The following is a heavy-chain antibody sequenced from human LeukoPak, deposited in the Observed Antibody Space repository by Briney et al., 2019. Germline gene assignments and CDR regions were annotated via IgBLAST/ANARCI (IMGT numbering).Heavy chain of an antibody. CDR3: ARLWYYDSSGYDAFDI. J-gene: IGHJ3*02. Sequence: SDTLSLPCTVSGRSISSSSYYGGWIRQPPGKGLEWIGSIYYSGSTYYNPSLKSRVTISVDTSKNQFALKLSSVTAADTAVYYCARLWYYDSSGYDAFDIWGQGTMVSVSS. V-gene: IGHV4-39*01. CDR1: GRSISSSSYY. CDR2: IYYSGST. D-gene: IGHD3-22*01.